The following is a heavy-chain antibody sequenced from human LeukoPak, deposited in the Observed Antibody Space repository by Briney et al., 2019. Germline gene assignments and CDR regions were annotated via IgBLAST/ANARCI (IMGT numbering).Heavy chain of an antibody. CDR1: GFAFSSYW. D-gene: IGHD4-17*01. J-gene: IGHJ4*02. Sequence: GGSLRLSSAASGFAFSSYWLHWVRQAPGKGLVWVSRVNSDGSSTNYADSVEGRFTVSRDNAKNTLFLQMNNLRVEDTALYYCVSGDYGNYWGQGTLVTVSS. CDR2: VNSDGSST. V-gene: IGHV3-74*01. CDR3: VSGDYGNY.